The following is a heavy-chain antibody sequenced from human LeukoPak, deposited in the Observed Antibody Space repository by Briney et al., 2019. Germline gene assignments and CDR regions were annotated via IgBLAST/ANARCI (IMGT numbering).Heavy chain of an antibody. CDR1: GFTVSSNY. D-gene: IGHD6-19*01. J-gene: IGHJ3*02. Sequence: GGSLGLSCAASGFTVSSNYINWVRQAPGKGLEWVSLIYSGGTTYYADSVKGRFTISRDNSKNTVHLQMNNLRAEDTAMYFCARGQQVAVAGMGLFDIWDQGTMVTVSS. V-gene: IGHV3-53*01. CDR2: IYSGGTT. CDR3: ARGQQVAVAGMGLFDI.